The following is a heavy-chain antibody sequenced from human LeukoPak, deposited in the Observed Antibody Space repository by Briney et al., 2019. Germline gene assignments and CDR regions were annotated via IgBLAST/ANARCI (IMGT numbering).Heavy chain of an antibody. CDR1: GFTFSSYG. Sequence: GGSLRLSCAASGFTFSSYGMHWVRQAPGKGLEWVAVISYDGSNKYYADSVKGRFTISRDNSKNTLYLQMNSLRAEDTAVYYCAKLVVVAATSFDYWGQGTLVTVSS. CDR3: AKLVVVAATSFDY. V-gene: IGHV3-30*18. J-gene: IGHJ4*02. D-gene: IGHD2-15*01. CDR2: ISYDGSNK.